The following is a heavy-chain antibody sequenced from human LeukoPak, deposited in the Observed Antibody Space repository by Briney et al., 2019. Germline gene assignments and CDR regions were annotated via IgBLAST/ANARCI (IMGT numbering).Heavy chain of an antibody. CDR2: ISSSSSYI. CDR3: ARDWVVGATTDAFDI. CDR1: GFTFSSYS. V-gene: IGHV3-21*01. Sequence: GGSLRLSCAASGFTFSSYSMNWVRQAPGKELEWVSSISSSSSYIYYADSVKGRFTISRDNAKNSLYLQMNSLRAEDTAVYYCARDWVVGATTDAFDIWGQGTMVTVSS. J-gene: IGHJ3*02. D-gene: IGHD1-26*01.